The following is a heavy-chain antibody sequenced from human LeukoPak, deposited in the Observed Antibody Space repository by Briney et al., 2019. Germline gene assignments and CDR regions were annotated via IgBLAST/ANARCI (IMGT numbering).Heavy chain of an antibody. J-gene: IGHJ4*02. CDR3: TSTTVNMGG. V-gene: IGHV3-49*04. D-gene: IGHD2/OR15-2a*01. Sequence: GGSLRLSCTASGFTFGDYAMSWVRQAPGEGLEWVGFIRSKAYGGTTEYAASVKGRFTISRDDSKNILYLQMNSLRPEDTAVYYCTSTTVNMGGWGQGTLVTVSS. CDR1: GFTFGDYA. CDR2: IRSKAYGGTT.